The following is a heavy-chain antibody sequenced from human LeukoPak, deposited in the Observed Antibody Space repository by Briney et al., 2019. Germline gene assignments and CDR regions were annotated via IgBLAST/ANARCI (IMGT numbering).Heavy chain of an antibody. D-gene: IGHD3-9*01. Sequence: ASVKVSCKASGYTFTGYYMNWVRQAPGQGLEWMGWINSDSGFTKYAQKFQGRVTMTRDTSITTVYMDLTRLASDDTAVYYCARNFDMKGFDPWGQGTLVTVSS. V-gene: IGHV1-2*02. CDR2: INSDSGFT. J-gene: IGHJ5*02. CDR1: GYTFTGYY. CDR3: ARNFDMKGFDP.